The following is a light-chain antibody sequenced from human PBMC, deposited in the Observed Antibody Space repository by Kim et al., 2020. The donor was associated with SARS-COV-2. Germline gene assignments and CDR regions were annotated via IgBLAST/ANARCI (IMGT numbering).Light chain of an antibody. CDR3: QGEDSSTAVV. CDR1: NIGSKN. CDR2: RDS. V-gene: IGLV3-9*01. Sequence: SYELTQPLSVSVALGQTARITCGGNNIGSKNVHWYQQKPGQAPVLVIYRDSNRPSGIPERFSGSNSGNTATLTISRAQAGDEADYYWQGEDSSTAVVFGG. J-gene: IGLJ2*01.